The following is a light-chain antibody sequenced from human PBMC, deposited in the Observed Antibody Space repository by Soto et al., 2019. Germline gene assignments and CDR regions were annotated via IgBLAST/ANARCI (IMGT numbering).Light chain of an antibody. CDR1: QSVSSY. J-gene: IGKJ4*01. V-gene: IGKV3-11*01. CDR2: DAS. CDR3: QQRSNWLT. Sequence: EIVLTQSPATLSLSPGERATLSCRASQSVSSYLAWYQQKPGQAPRLLIYDASNSATGIPARFSGSGAGTDFILTISSLEPEGFAVYYWQQRSNWLTFGGGTKVEIK.